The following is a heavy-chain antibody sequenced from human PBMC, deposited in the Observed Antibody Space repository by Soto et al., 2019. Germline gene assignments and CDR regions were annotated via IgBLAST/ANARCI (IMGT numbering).Heavy chain of an antibody. D-gene: IGHD1-20*01. J-gene: IGHJ6*02. CDR2: IDPSDSYT. Sequence: GESVKISCXGSGYSFTSYWISWVRQMPGKGLEWMGRIDPSDSYTNYSPSFQGHVTISADKSISTAYLQWSSLKASDTAMYYCARQGNWNYYYYYGMDVWGQGTTVTVSS. CDR1: GYSFTSYW. CDR3: ARQGNWNYYYYYGMDV. V-gene: IGHV5-10-1*01.